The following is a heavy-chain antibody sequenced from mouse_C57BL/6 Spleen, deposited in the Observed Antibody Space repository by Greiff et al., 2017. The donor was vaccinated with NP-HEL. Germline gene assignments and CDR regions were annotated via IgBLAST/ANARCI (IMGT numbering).Heavy chain of an antibody. CDR3: ARRGPHWYFDV. V-gene: IGHV1-26*01. CDR1: GYTFTDYY. CDR2: INPNNGGT. Sequence: EVQLQQSGPELVKPGASVKISCKASGYTFTDYYMNWVKQSHGKSLEWIGDINPNNGGTSYNQKFKGKATLTVDKSSSTAYMELRSLTSEDSAVYYCARRGPHWYFDVWGTGTTVTVSS. J-gene: IGHJ1*03.